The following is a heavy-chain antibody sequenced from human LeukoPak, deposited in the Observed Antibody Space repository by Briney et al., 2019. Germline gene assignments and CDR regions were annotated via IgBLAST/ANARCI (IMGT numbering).Heavy chain of an antibody. CDR1: GYTFTSYG. D-gene: IGHD3-10*01. Sequence: ASVKVSCKASGYTFTSYGISWVRQAPGQGLEWMGLISAYNGNTNYAQKLQGRVTMTTDTSTSTAYMELRSLRSDDTAVYYCARELRTRGVAANLGYWGQGTLVTVSS. CDR2: ISAYNGNT. J-gene: IGHJ4*02. CDR3: ARELRTRGVAANLGY. V-gene: IGHV1-18*01.